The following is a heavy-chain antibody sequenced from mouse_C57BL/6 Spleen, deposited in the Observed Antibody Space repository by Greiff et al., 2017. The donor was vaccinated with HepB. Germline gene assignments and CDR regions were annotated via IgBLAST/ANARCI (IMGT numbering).Heavy chain of an antibody. J-gene: IGHJ2*01. V-gene: IGHV1-7*01. CDR1: GYTFTSYW. CDR2: INPSSGYT. D-gene: IGHD2-4*01. CDR3: ARYDYDAEYYFDY. Sequence: VQLQQSGAELAKPGASVKLSCKASGYTFTSYWMHWVKQRPGQGLEWIGYINPSSGYTKYNQKFKDKATLTADKSSSTAYKQLSSLTYEDSAVYYCARYDYDAEYYFDYGGQGTTLTVAS.